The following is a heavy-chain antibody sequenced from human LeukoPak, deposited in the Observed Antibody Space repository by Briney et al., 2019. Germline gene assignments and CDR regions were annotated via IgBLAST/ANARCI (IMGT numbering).Heavy chain of an antibody. J-gene: IGHJ4*02. CDR1: GFTFNSYA. CDR2: ISGSGGST. V-gene: IGHV3-23*01. Sequence: GGSLRLSCAASGFTFNSYAMSWVRQAPGKELEWVSGISGSGGSTYYADSVKGRFTISRDKSKNTLYLQMNSLRAEDTAVYYCAKGGYYGSGSYYPVYWGQGTLVTVSS. CDR3: AKGGYYGSGSYYPVY. D-gene: IGHD3-10*01.